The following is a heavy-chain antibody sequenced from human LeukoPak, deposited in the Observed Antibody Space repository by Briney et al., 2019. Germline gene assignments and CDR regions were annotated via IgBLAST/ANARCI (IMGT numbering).Heavy chain of an antibody. V-gene: IGHV3-21*01. CDR3: AKDYSKTSYYGSGTYYRPNWFDP. D-gene: IGHD3-10*01. CDR2: ISSSSYI. Sequence: GGSLRLSCAASGFTFSDYSMNWVRQAPGKGLEWVSSISSSSYIFYADSVRGRFSISRDNAKNSLYLQMNSLRAEDTAVYYCAKDYSKTSYYGSGTYYRPNWFDPWGQGTLVTVSS. CDR1: GFTFSDYS. J-gene: IGHJ5*02.